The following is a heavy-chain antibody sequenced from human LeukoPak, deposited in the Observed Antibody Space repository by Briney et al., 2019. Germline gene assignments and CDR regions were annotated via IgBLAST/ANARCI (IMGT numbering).Heavy chain of an antibody. Sequence: GGSLRLSCAASGSTFGSYWMSWVRQAPGKGLEWVANIKQDGSEKYYVDSVKGRFTISRDNAKNSLYLQMNSLRAEDTAVYYCARGRGYSGYDWGQGTLVTVSS. CDR2: IKQDGSEK. CDR3: ARGRGYSGYD. D-gene: IGHD5-12*01. J-gene: IGHJ4*02. CDR1: GSTFGSYW. V-gene: IGHV3-7*04.